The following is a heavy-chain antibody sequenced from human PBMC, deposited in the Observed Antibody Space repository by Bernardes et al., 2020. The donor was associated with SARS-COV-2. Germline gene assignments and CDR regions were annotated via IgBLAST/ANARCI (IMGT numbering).Heavy chain of an antibody. J-gene: IGHJ6*02. CDR2: INPNSGGT. CDR3: ARVGVGYCSGGSCYSFVYYYYGMDV. V-gene: IGHV1-2*02. Sequence: ASVKVSCMASGYTFTGYYMHWVRQAPGQGLEWMGWINPNSGGTNYAQKFQGRVTMTRDTSISTAYMELSRLRSDDTAVYYCARVGVGYCSGGSCYSFVYYYYGMDVWGQGTTVTVSS. CDR1: GYTFTGYY. D-gene: IGHD2-15*01.